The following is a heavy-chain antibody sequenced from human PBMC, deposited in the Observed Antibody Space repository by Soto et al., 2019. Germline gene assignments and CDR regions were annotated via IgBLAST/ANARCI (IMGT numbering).Heavy chain of an antibody. CDR2: IYHSGST. V-gene: IGHV4-30-2*01. J-gene: IGHJ4*02. Sequence: QLQLQESGSGLVKPSQTLSLTCTVSGGSISSGGYSWSWIRQPPGKGLEWIGYIYHSGSTYYNPSLXRXXTISVDRSTNQFSRNLSSVTAAATAVYYCARVPAPWGQGTLVTVSS. CDR1: GGSISSGGYS. CDR3: ARVPAP.